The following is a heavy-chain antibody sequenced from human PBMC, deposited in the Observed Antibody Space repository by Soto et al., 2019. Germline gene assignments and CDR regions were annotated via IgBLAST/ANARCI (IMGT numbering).Heavy chain of an antibody. CDR2: IWYDGSNK. CDR3: ARDPYSSSWYAIDY. CDR1: GFTFSSYG. D-gene: IGHD6-13*01. V-gene: IGHV3-33*01. Sequence: GGSLRLSCAASGFTFSSYGMHWVRQAPGKGLEWVAVIWYDGSNKYYADSVKGRFTISRDNSKNTLYLQMNSLRAEDTAVYYCARDPYSSSWYAIDYWGQGTLVTVSS. J-gene: IGHJ4*02.